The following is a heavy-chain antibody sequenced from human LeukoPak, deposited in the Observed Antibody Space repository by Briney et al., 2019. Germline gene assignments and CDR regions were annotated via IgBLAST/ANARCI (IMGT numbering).Heavy chain of an antibody. Sequence: SETLSLTCTVSGGSVTTSSYYWGWIRQPPGKGLEWIGSMSHSGSAFYNPSLKSRVSISVDTSKNQFSLRVTSVTAADTALYYCARRSLREAYNRFDPWGQGTLVAVSS. CDR1: GGSVTTSSYY. J-gene: IGHJ5*02. CDR2: MSHSGSA. V-gene: IGHV4-39*01. D-gene: IGHD3-10*01. CDR3: ARRSLREAYNRFDP.